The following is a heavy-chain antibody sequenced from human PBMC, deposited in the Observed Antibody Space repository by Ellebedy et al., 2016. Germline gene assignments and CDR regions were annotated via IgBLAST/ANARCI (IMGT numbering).Heavy chain of an antibody. V-gene: IGHV3-48*04. CDR1: GFTFSSYG. CDR3: ARDIPFDY. Sequence: GESLKISCAASGFTFSSYGMHWVRQAPGKGLEWVSYISSTSTTIYYADSVKGRFTISRDNAKNSLFLQIHSLRAEDTAVYYCARDIPFDYWGQGTLVTVSS. J-gene: IGHJ4*02. D-gene: IGHD2-21*01. CDR2: ISSTSTTI.